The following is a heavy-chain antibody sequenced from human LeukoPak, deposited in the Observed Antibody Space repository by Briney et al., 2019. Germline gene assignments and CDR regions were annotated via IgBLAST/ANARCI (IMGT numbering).Heavy chain of an antibody. CDR1: GFTFSSYA. CDR3: VKIVMAGGYFDY. D-gene: IGHD3-16*01. V-gene: IGHV3-64*05. Sequence: PVGCLRLSCSASGFTFSSYAMHWVRQAPGKGLEYVSAISSNGATTYYADSVKGRFTISRDNSKNTLYFQMSSPRPEDTAVYYCVKIVMAGGYFDYWGQGTLVTVSS. J-gene: IGHJ4*02. CDR2: ISSNGATT.